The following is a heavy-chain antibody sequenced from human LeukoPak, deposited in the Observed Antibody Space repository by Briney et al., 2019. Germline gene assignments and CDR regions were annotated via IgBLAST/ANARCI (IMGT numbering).Heavy chain of an antibody. CDR2: FYPEDGET. Sequence: ASVKVSCKVSGYTLTELSMHWVRQAPGKGLEWMGGFYPEDGETIYGQKFQGRVTMTEDTSTDTAYMELSSLRSEDTAVYYCATDPLDYYDSSGYYFLGYWGQGTLVTVSS. CDR1: GYTLTELS. D-gene: IGHD3-22*01. CDR3: ATDPLDYYDSSGYYFLGY. J-gene: IGHJ4*02. V-gene: IGHV1-24*01.